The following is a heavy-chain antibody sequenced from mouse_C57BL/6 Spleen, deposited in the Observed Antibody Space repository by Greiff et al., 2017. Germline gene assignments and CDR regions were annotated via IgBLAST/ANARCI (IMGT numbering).Heavy chain of an antibody. CDR3: ARYGYDDAFFDY. J-gene: IGHJ2*01. V-gene: IGHV5-9*04. CDR2: ISGGGGNT. Sequence: EVQLVESGGGLVKPGGSLKLSCAASGFTFSSYTMSWVRQTPEKRLEWVATISGGGGNTYYPDSVKGRFTISRDNAKNTLYLQMSSLRYADTAVYYGARYGYDDAFFDYWGQGTTLTVSS. CDR1: GFTFSSYT. D-gene: IGHD2-2*01.